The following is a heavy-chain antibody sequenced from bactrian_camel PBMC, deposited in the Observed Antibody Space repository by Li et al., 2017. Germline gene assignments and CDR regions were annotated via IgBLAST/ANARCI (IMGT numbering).Heavy chain of an antibody. V-gene: IGHV3S42*01. D-gene: IGHD6*01. CDR3: AKDPKMYGGSWLSPDIDH. Sequence: VQLVESGGGLVQPGGSLRLSCAASGFTFSSYAMSWVRQAPGKGLEWVSAINSGGGATLYSPSVEGRFIISRDNVKNTLYLQLDSLNTEDTAMYYCAKDPKMYGGSWLSPDIDHWGQGTQVTVS. CDR1: GFTFSSYA. J-gene: IGHJ4*01. CDR2: INSGGGAT.